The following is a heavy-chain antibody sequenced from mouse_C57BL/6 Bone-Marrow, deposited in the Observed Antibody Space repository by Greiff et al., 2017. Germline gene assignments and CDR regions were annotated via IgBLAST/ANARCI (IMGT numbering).Heavy chain of an antibody. D-gene: IGHD1-1*01. V-gene: IGHV1-85*01. J-gene: IGHJ1*03. Sequence: VQLQQSGPELVRPGASVKLSCKASGYTFTSYGMDWVKQRPGQGLEWIGWIYPRDCGTKYNQKFKGKATLTVDTSSSTAYMELHSLTSEDSAVDLCAIDYCRRYRYFDVWGKGTTVTVSS. CDR2: IYPRDCGT. CDR3: AIDYCRRYRYFDV. CDR1: GYTFTSYG.